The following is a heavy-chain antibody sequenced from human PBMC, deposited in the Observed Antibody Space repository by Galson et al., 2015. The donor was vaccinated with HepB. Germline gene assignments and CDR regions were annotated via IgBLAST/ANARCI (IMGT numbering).Heavy chain of an antibody. CDR2: ISTSSATI. D-gene: IGHD6-19*01. Sequence: SLRLSCAASGFTFSSYNINWVRQAPGKGLEWVSYISTSSATIYYADSVKGRFTISRDNAKNSVFLQMNSLRAEDTAMYYCARDWGIAVAATWFFDPWGQGTLVTVSS. CDR3: ARDWGIAVAATWFFDP. J-gene: IGHJ5*02. CDR1: GFTFSSYN. V-gene: IGHV3-48*04.